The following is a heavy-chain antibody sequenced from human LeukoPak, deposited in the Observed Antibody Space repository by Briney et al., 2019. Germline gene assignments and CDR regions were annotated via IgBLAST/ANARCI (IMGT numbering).Heavy chain of an antibody. Sequence: GGSLRLSCAASGFTVSSNYMSWVRQAPGKGLEWVSVIYSGGSTYYADSVKGRFTISRDNSKNTLYLQMNSLRAEDTAVYYCGKTTTGYSSGRYPGWPVDYWGQGTLVTVSS. CDR2: IYSGGST. D-gene: IGHD6-19*01. CDR1: GFTVSSNY. J-gene: IGHJ4*02. CDR3: GKTTTGYSSGRYPGWPVDY. V-gene: IGHV3-66*02.